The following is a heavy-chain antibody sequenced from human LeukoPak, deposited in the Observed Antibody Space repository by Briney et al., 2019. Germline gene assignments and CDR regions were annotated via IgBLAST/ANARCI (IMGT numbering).Heavy chain of an antibody. CDR3: ARPTVDTDAFDI. CDR1: GYTFTSYD. CDR2: MNPNSGNT. J-gene: IGHJ3*02. D-gene: IGHD5-18*01. Sequence: ASVKVSCKASGYTFTSYDINWVRQATGQGLEWMGWMNPNSGNTGYAQKFQGRVTMTRNTPISTAYMELSSLRSEDTAVYYCARPTVDTDAFDIWGQGTMVTVSS. V-gene: IGHV1-8*01.